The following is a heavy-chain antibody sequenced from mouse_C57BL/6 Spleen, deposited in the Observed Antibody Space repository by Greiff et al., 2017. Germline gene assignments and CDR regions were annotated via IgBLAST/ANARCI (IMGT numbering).Heavy chain of an antibody. V-gene: IGHV8-12*01. CDR3: ARRKLAYYYGSSYEYFDY. CDR2: IYWDDDK. Sequence: QVTLKVSGPGILQSSQPLSLTCSFSGFSLSTSGMGVSWIRQPSGKGLEWLAHIYWDDDKRYNPSLKSRLTISKDTSRNQVFLKITSVDTADTATYYCARRKLAYYYGSSYEYFDYWGQGTTLTVSS. J-gene: IGHJ2*01. CDR1: GFSLSTSGMG. D-gene: IGHD1-1*01.